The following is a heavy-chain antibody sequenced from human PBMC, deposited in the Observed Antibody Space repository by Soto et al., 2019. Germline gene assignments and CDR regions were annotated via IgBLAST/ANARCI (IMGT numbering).Heavy chain of an antibody. V-gene: IGHV3-23*01. CDR1: VFTFSSHP. CDR3: AKGWYSSGHPFDN. CDR2: VGGSGGGT. J-gene: IGHJ4*02. D-gene: IGHD6-19*01. Sequence: PGEFLRLSCAASVFTFSSHPMGWLRQAPGAGPEWVAVVGGSGGGTYYADSVKGRFTISRDNSKNTLYLQMNSLRAEDTAVYYCAKGWYSSGHPFDNWGQGTLVTVSS.